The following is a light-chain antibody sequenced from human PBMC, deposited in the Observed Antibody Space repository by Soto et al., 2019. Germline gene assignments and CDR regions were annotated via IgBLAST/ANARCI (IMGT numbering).Light chain of an antibody. CDR2: GAS. CDR1: QSVSSSN. Sequence: EIVLTQSPGTLSLSPGERATLSCRASQSVSSSNLAWYQQKPGQAPRLLIYGASSRATGIPDRFSGSGSGKIFTLTISRREPEVFAVYYCKQYVSPPTPFAQGTRLEIK. CDR3: KQYVSPPTP. J-gene: IGKJ5*01. V-gene: IGKV3-20*01.